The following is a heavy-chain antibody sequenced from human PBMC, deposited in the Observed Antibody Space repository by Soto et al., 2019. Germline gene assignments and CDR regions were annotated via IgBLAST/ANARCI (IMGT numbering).Heavy chain of an antibody. Sequence: PSETLSLTCAVYGGSFSGYYWSWIRQPPGKGLEWIGEINHSGSTNYNPSLKSRVTISVDTSKNQFSLKLSSVTAADTAVYYCARGGRQLGPLSYNWFHPSGQATLVSVSS. D-gene: IGHD6-13*01. CDR2: INHSGST. J-gene: IGHJ5*02. CDR1: GGSFSGYY. CDR3: ARGGRQLGPLSYNWFHP. V-gene: IGHV4-34*01.